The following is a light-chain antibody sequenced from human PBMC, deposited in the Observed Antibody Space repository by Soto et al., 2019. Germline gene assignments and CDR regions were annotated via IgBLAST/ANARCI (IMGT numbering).Light chain of an antibody. CDR2: DND. CDR3: GTWESYLSVGV. J-gene: IGLJ2*01. V-gene: IGLV1-51*01. Sequence: QSVLTQPPSVSAAPGQTVTISCSGGGSNIGSNSVSWHQQVPGTAPKLLLYDNDKRPSGIPDRFSGSKSGTSATLGITGLQTADEADYYCGTWESYLSVGVFGGGTQLTVL. CDR1: GSNIGSNS.